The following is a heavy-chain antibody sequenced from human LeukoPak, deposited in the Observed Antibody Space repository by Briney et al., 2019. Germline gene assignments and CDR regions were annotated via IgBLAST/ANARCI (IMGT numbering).Heavy chain of an antibody. V-gene: IGHV4-34*01. D-gene: IGHD2-2*01. CDR1: GGSFSGYY. CDR2: INHSGST. Sequence: SETLSPTCAVYGGSFSGYYWSWIRQPPGKGLEWIGEINHSGSTNYNPPLKSRVTISVDTSKNQFSLKLSSVTAADTAVYYCARTPSNVVVPAAIEDRGPNWFDPWGQGTLVTVSS. J-gene: IGHJ5*02. CDR3: ARTPSNVVVPAAIEDRGPNWFDP.